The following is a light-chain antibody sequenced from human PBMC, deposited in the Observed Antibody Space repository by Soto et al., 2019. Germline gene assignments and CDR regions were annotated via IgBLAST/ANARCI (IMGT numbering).Light chain of an antibody. V-gene: IGKV1-39*01. CDR2: AAS. Sequence: DIQMTQSPSSLSASVGDRVTITCRASQSIGKHLNWYQQKPGKAPKFLIYAASSLQSGVPSRFSSSGSGTDFSRTVDSLQPEDFATYYCQQRYSAPVTFGQGTRPEI. J-gene: IGKJ5*01. CDR3: QQRYSAPVT. CDR1: QSIGKH.